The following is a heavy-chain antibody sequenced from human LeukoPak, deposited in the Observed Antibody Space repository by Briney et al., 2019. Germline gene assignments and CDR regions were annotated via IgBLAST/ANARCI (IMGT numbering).Heavy chain of an antibody. J-gene: IGHJ4*02. CDR2: IYHSGST. CDR1: GYSISSGYY. D-gene: IGHD1-26*01. CDR3: ARVRQQWELLTHFDY. Sequence: PSETLSLTCTVSGYSISSGYYWGWIRQPPGKGLEWIGSIYHSGSTYYNPSLKSRVTISVDTSKNQFSLKLSSATAADTAVYYCARVRQQWELLTHFDYWGQGTLVTVSS. V-gene: IGHV4-38-2*02.